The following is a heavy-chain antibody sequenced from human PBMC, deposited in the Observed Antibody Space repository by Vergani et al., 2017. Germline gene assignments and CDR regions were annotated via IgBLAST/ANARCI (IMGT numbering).Heavy chain of an antibody. CDR2: IYYSGST. D-gene: IGHD1-1*01. V-gene: IGHV4-59*01. J-gene: IGHJ6*03. CDR1: GGSISSYY. Sequence: QVQLQESGPGLVKPSETLSLTCTVPGGSISSYYWSWIRQPPGKGVEWIGYIYYSGSTNYNPTLKSRVTISVDTSKNQFSLKLSSVTAADTAVYYCARGTSYDVSHYYYYMDVWGKGTTVTVSS. CDR3: ARGTSYDVSHYYYYMDV.